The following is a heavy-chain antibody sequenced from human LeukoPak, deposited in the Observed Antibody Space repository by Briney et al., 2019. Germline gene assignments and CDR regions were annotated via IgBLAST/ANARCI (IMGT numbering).Heavy chain of an antibody. CDR2: IYHTGRT. J-gene: IGHJ4*02. CDR3: ARHVSGNVWFFDD. D-gene: IGHD1-26*01. Sequence: SKTLSLTCAVSTYSITSDYHWAWIRRSPGKGLEWIGSIYHTGRTYYNPAHKTRITISVDTSKNQFSLRLSSVTASDTAVYFCARHVSGNVWFFDDWGQGTLVTVSS. CDR1: TYSITSDYH. V-gene: IGHV4-38-2*01.